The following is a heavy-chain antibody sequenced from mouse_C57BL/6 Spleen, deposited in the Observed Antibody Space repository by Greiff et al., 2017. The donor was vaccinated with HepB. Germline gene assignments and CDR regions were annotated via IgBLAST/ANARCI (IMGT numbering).Heavy chain of an antibody. CDR2: IYPGDGDT. D-gene: IGHD1-1*01. Sequence: LVESGAELVKPGASVKISCKASGYAFSSYWMNWVKQRPGKGLEWIGQIYPGDGDTNYNGKFKGKATLTADKSSSTAYMQLSSLTSEDSAVYFCARHYGSSWFAYWGQGTLVTVSA. V-gene: IGHV1-80*01. CDR3: ARHYGSSWFAY. J-gene: IGHJ3*01. CDR1: GYAFSSYW.